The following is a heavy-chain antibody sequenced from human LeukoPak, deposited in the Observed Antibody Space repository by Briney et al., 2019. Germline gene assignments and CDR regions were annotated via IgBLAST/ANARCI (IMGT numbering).Heavy chain of an antibody. CDR2: MKPSSGNT. J-gene: IGHJ5*02. Sequence: APVKVSCKASGYTFTSYDINWVRQAPGQGLEWMGWMKPSSGNTGYAQKFQGRVTMTRDTSMSTAYMELTSLTPEDTAVYYCAKTTYYHDTRGNWFDPWGQGTLVTVSS. D-gene: IGHD3-22*01. V-gene: IGHV1-8*01. CDR1: GYTFTSYD. CDR3: AKTTYYHDTRGNWFDP.